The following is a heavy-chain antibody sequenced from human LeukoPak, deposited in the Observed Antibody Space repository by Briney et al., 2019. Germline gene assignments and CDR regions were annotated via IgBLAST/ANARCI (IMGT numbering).Heavy chain of an antibody. CDR1: GFTFSSYA. CDR3: AKDLVRLAAAAYNWLDP. D-gene: IGHD6-13*01. CDR2: ISGSGGST. V-gene: IGHV3-23*01. J-gene: IGHJ5*02. Sequence: PGGSLRLSCAASGFTFSSYAMSWVRQAPGKGLEWVSAISGSGGSTYYADSVKGRFTISRDNSKNTLYLQMNSLRAEDTAVYYCAKDLVRLAAAAYNWLDPWGQGTLVTVSS.